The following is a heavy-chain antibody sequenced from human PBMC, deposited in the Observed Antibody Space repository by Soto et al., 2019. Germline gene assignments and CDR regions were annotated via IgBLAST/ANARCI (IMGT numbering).Heavy chain of an antibody. J-gene: IGHJ6*03. Sequence: PSETLSLTCTVSGGSISSYYWSWIRQPPGKGLEWIGYIYYSGSTNYNPSLKSRVTISVDTSKNQLSLKLSSVTAADTAVYYCARLETTATNYYYMDVWGKGTTVTVS. CDR2: IYYSGST. CDR1: GGSISSYY. D-gene: IGHD4-17*01. V-gene: IGHV4-59*01. CDR3: ARLETTATNYYYMDV.